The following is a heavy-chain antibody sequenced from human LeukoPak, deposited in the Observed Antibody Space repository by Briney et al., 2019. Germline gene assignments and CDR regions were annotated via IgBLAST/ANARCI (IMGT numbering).Heavy chain of an antibody. CDR1: GFTLSGLW. Sequence: GGSLRLSCAASGFTLSGLWMHWVRQAPGKGLVWVSRISSDGSIINYVDSVKGRFTISRDNAKNTLYLQMNSLRAEDTAVYYCTRGGRTRMDVWGQGTTVTVSS. CDR3: TRGGRTRMDV. D-gene: IGHD1/OR15-1a*01. V-gene: IGHV3-74*01. J-gene: IGHJ6*02. CDR2: ISSDGSII.